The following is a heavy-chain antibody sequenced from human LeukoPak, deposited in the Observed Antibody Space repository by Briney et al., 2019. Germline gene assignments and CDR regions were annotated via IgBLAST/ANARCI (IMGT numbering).Heavy chain of an antibody. D-gene: IGHD2-2*01. V-gene: IGHV3-48*01. Sequence: GGSLRLSCAASGFTFSSYSMSWVRQAPGKGLEWVSYISSSSSTIYYAVSVKGRFTISRDNAKNSLYLQMNSLRAEDTAVYYCARVGVVVPAAADTASAHYYYMDVWGKGTTVTVSS. J-gene: IGHJ6*03. CDR1: GFTFSSYS. CDR3: ARVGVVVPAAADTASAHYYYMDV. CDR2: ISSSSSTI.